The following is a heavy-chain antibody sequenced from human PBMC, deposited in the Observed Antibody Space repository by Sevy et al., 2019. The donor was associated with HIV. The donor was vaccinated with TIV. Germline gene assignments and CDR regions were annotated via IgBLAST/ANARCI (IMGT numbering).Heavy chain of an antibody. CDR3: RGDDVGSHGDVGVDY. CDR1: GFTFSSYS. V-gene: IGHV3-21*04. CDR2: ISSSSSDI. J-gene: IGHJ4*02. Sequence: GGSLRLSCAASGFTFSSYSMNWVRQAPGKGLEWVSSISSSSSDIYYADSVKGRFTITRDNAKNSLYLQMNSLRAEDNAVYYPRGDDVGSHGDVGVDYWGQGTLVTVSS. D-gene: IGHD4-17*01.